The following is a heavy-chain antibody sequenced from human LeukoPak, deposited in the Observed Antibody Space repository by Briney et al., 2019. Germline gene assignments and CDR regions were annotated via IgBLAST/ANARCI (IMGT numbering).Heavy chain of an antibody. CDR1: GFTFSGSA. V-gene: IGHV3-73*01. J-gene: IGHJ4*02. D-gene: IGHD6-13*01. CDR3: TTTAGRAAAGTGFDY. CDR2: IRSKANSYAT. Sequence: SGGSLRLSYAASGFTFSGSAMHWVRQASGKGLEWVGRIRSKANSYATAYAASVKGRFTISRDDSKNAAYLQMNSLKTEDTAVYYCTTTAGRAAAGTGFDYWGQGTLVTVSS.